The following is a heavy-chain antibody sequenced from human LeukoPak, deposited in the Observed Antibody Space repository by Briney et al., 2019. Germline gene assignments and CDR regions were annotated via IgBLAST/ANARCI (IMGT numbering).Heavy chain of an antibody. Sequence: TSETLSLTCTVSGDSISSGSYYWSWIRQPAEKGLEWIGRIHTSGSTNYNPSLKSRVTISVDTSKNQFSLKLSSVTAADTAVYYCARESTYHDFWSGYYFDYWGQGTLVTVSS. CDR3: ARESTYHDFWSGYYFDY. J-gene: IGHJ4*02. CDR2: IHTSGST. D-gene: IGHD3-3*01. CDR1: GDSISSGSYY. V-gene: IGHV4-61*02.